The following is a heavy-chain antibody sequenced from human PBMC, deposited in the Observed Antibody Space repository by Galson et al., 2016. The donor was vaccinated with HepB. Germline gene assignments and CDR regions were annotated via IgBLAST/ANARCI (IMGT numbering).Heavy chain of an antibody. V-gene: IGHV3-21*01. CDR3: ARDHKLYSSGWGDTYYYYYGMDV. D-gene: IGHD6-19*01. CDR2: ISSSSSYI. J-gene: IGHJ6*02. Sequence: SLRLSCAASGFTFSSYSMNWVRQAPGKGLEWVSSISSSSSYIYYADSVKGRFTISRDNAKNSLYLQMNSLRAEDTAVYYCARDHKLYSSGWGDTYYYYYGMDVRGQGTTVTVSS. CDR1: GFTFSSYS.